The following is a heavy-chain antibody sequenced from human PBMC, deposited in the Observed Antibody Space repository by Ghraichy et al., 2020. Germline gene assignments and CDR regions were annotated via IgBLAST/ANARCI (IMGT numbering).Heavy chain of an antibody. J-gene: IGHJ4*02. D-gene: IGHD3-22*01. CDR3: ARNSLSGYYARNGYYFDY. Sequence: SQTLSLTCAISGDSVSSNSAAWNWIRQSPSRGLEWLGRTYYRSKWYNDYAVSVKSRITINPDTSKNQFSLQLNSVTPEDTAVYYCARNSLSGYYARNGYYFDYWGQGTLVTVSS. CDR1: GDSVSSNSAA. V-gene: IGHV6-1*01. CDR2: TYYRSKWYN.